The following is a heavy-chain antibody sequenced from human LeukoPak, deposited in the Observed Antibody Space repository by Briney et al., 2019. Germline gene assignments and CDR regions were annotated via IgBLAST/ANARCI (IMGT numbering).Heavy chain of an antibody. CDR3: VRQVRYCSGGTCYRHFDY. J-gene: IGHJ4*02. CDR1: GGSISSSSYY. V-gene: IGHV4-39*01. CDR2: IYFSWTT. D-gene: IGHD2-15*01. Sequence: SETLSLTCTVSGGSISSSSYYWGWIRQPPGKGLESIGIIYFSWTTYYNPSLKIRLTISVDTSNNQFSLKLSSVTAADTAVYYCVRQVRYCSGGTCYRHFDYWGQGTLVTVSS.